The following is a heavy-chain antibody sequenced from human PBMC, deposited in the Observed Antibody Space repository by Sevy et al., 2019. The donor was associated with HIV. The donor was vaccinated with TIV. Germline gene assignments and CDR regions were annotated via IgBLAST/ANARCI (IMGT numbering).Heavy chain of an antibody. CDR1: GFTFNNFW. Sequence: GGSLRLSCVASGFTFNNFWMAWVRQAPGKGLEWFANIKPDGSESNHVGSVKGRFTISRDNAKNSLYLQMNSLTAEDTAVYYWARGVGGGYFDYWGQGTLVTVSS. D-gene: IGHD3-16*01. J-gene: IGHJ4*01. CDR3: ARGVGGGYFDY. CDR2: IKPDGSES. V-gene: IGHV3-7*03.